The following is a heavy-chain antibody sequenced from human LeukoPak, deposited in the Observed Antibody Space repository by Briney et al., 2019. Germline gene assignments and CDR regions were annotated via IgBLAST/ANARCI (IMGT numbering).Heavy chain of an antibody. J-gene: IGHJ6*02. D-gene: IGHD3-10*01. CDR3: AKDRASGSYSYYGMDV. V-gene: IGHV3-23*01. CDR1: GFTFSSYA. CDR2: TSGSGGST. Sequence: RGGSLRLSCAPSGFTFSSYAMSWVRQAPGKGLEWGSATSGSGGSTYYADSVKGRFTISRDNSKNTLYLQMNSLRAEDTAVYYCAKDRASGSYSYYGMDVWGQGTTVTVSS.